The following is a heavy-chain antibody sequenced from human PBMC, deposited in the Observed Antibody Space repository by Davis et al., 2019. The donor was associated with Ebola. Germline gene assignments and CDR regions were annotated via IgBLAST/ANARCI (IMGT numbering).Heavy chain of an antibody. D-gene: IGHD2-8*01. CDR3: AREDCSDGRAGRCHQSFDY. J-gene: IGHJ4*02. V-gene: IGHV1-2*02. CDR1: GFTLTDYY. Sequence: AASVKVSCKAFGFTLTDYYMHWVRQGPGQGLEYVGWISPNGGDTRYAQTFQGRVTMTRDTAISTTYMELSGLTSDDTAVYYCAREDCSDGRAGRCHQSFDYWGQGTLVTVSS. CDR2: ISPNGGDT.